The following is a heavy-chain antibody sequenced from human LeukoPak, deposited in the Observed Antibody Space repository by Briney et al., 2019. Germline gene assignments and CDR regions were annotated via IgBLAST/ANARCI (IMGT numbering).Heavy chain of an antibody. CDR3: AGTQYYYGSGSYYNAAPNDY. V-gene: IGHV3-23*01. CDR2: ISGSGGST. CDR1: GFTFSSYA. D-gene: IGHD3-10*01. Sequence: AGGSLRLSCAASGFTFSSYAMSWVRQAPGKGLEWVSAISGSGGSTYYADSVKGRFTISRDNSKNTLYLQMNSLRAEDTAVYYCAGTQYYYGSGSYYNAAPNDYWGQGTLVTVSS. J-gene: IGHJ4*02.